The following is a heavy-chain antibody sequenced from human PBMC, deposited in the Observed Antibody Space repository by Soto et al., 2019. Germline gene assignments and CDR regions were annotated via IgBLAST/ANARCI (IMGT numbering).Heavy chain of an antibody. V-gene: IGHV1-69*12. Sequence: QVQLVQSGAEVKKPESSVKVSCKAPGGTFSTYAISWVRQAPGQGLEGMGGIIPMFGTANYAQRFQDRVTITADESTNTVYMKLSSLRSEDTAVYFCASGIQLWLRRINNGYSGWGQGTLVTVSS. D-gene: IGHD5-18*01. CDR2: IIPMFGTA. CDR3: ASGIQLWLRRINNGYSG. J-gene: IGHJ4*02. CDR1: GGTFSTYA.